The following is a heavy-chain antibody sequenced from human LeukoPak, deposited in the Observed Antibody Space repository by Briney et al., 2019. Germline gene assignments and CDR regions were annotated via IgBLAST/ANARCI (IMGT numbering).Heavy chain of an antibody. D-gene: IGHD4-17*01. CDR1: GFTFSSYW. J-gene: IGHJ5*02. Sequence: PGGSLRLSCAASGFTFSSYWMIWVRQAPGKGLEWVANIQQDGSEKYYVDSVKGRFTISRDNAKNSLYLQMNSLRAEDTAVYYCARAHGDYVVWFDPWGQGTLVTVSS. V-gene: IGHV3-7*02. CDR2: IQQDGSEK. CDR3: ARAHGDYVVWFDP.